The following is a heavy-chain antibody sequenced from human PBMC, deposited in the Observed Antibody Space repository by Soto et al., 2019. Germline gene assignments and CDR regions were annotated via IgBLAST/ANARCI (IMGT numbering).Heavy chain of an antibody. D-gene: IGHD3-10*01. CDR3: ARGVRNPNPKPYYYGSGSYYPDY. J-gene: IGHJ4*02. Sequence: ASETLSLTCTVSGGSISSGGYYWSWIRQHPGKGLEWIGYIYYSGSTYYNPSLKSRVTISVDTSKNQFSLKLSSVTAADTAVYYCARGVRNPNPKPYYYGSGSYYPDYWGQGTLVTVS. CDR1: GGSISSGGYY. V-gene: IGHV4-31*03. CDR2: IYYSGST.